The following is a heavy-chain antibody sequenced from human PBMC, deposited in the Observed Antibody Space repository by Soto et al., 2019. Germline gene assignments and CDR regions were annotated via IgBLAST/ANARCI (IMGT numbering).Heavy chain of an antibody. CDR1: GYTLTSYS. V-gene: IGHV1-46*01. CDR2: INPSGDNI. CDR3: ARDPQGYCSGGRCYHFDY. D-gene: IGHD2-15*01. Sequence: QVQLVQSGAEVKKPGASVRVSCKASGYTLTSYSMHWVRQAPGQGLEWMGIINPSGDNIRYAQKFQGRVTMTRDTSTSTVYLELSSLRSEDTAIYYCARDPQGYCSGGRCYHFDYWGQGTLVTVSS. J-gene: IGHJ4*02.